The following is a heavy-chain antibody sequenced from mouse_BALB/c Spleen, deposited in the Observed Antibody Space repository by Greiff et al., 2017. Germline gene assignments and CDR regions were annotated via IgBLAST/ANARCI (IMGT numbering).Heavy chain of an antibody. J-gene: IGHJ3*01. V-gene: IGHV1-14*01. CDR3: ARNPVGNPWFAY. CDR1: GYTFTSYY. Sequence: VQLQQSGAELVKPGASVKLSCKASGYTFTSYYMYWVKQRPGQGLEWIGYINPYNDGTKYNEKFKGKATLTSDKSSSTAYMELSSLTSEDSAVYYCARNPVGNPWFAYWGQGTLVTVSA. CDR2: INPYNDGT. D-gene: IGHD2-1*01.